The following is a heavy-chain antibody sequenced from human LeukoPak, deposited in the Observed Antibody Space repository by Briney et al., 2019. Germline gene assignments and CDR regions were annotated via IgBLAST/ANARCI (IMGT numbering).Heavy chain of an antibody. J-gene: IGHJ3*02. CDR3: ARDVGYSYGYYAFDI. V-gene: IGHV4-61*02. D-gene: IGHD5-18*01. Sequence: TLSLTCTDSGGSIGGGTYYWSWIRQPAGKGLEWIGRIYTSGSTNYNPSLKSRVTISADTSKNQFSLKLSSVTAADTAVYYCARDVGYSYGYYAFDIWGQGTMVTVSS. CDR1: GGSIGGGTYY. CDR2: IYTSGST.